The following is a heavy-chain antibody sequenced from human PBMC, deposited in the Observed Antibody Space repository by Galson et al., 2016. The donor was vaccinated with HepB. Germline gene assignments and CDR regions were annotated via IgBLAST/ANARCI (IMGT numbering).Heavy chain of an antibody. CDR2: ISGRGGGT. V-gene: IGHV3-23*01. Sequence: SLRISCAASGFTFSDYALNWVRQAPGKGLEWVSTISGRGGGTSYADSVKGRFTISRDNSKNTLFLQMNSQRAEDTARYYCAKGAPYYYDSSGYYGPGDFWGQGTQVTVSS. CDR3: AKGAPYYYDSSGYYGPGDF. D-gene: IGHD3-22*01. CDR1: GFTFSDYA. J-gene: IGHJ4*02.